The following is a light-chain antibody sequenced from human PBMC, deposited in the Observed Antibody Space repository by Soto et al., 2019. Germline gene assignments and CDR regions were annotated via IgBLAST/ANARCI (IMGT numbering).Light chain of an antibody. J-gene: IGKJ2*01. Sequence: EIVLTQSPVTLSLSPGERATLSCRASQSIASHLAWYQQKPGQAPRLLIHDASSRATGIPARFSGSGSGTDFTLTISSLEPEDFATYFCLQHSDYPFTFGQGTRLEI. CDR2: DAS. CDR1: QSIASH. V-gene: IGKV3-11*01. CDR3: LQHSDYPFT.